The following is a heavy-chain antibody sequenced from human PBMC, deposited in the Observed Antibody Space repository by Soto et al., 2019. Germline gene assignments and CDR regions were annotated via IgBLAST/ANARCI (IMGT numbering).Heavy chain of an antibody. V-gene: IGHV3-23*01. Sequence: GGSLRLSCAASGFTFSSYAMRWVRQAPGKWLEWVSAISGSGGSTYYADSVKGRFTISRDNSKNTLYLQMNSLRAEDTAVYYCAKRPLNWFGPWGQGTLVTVSS. J-gene: IGHJ5*02. CDR2: ISGSGGST. CDR1: GFTFSSYA. CDR3: AKRPLNWFGP.